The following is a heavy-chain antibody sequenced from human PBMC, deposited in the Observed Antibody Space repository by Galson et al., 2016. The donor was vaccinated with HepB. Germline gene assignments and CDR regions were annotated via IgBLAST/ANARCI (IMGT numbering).Heavy chain of an antibody. Sequence: SVKVSCKASGATFNRYAISWIRQAPGQGLEWMGGIIPVIGTPDYAPKFEGRVTIIADESTNTAYMDLGSLRFEDTAVYYCARDRYSSGRYFAFEIWGQGTMVTVST. CDR2: IIPVIGTP. CDR1: GATFNRYA. CDR3: ARDRYSSGRYFAFEI. V-gene: IGHV1-69*13. J-gene: IGHJ3*02. D-gene: IGHD6-19*01.